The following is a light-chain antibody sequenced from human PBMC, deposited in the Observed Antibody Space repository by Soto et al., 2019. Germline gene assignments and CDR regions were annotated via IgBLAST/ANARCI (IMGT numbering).Light chain of an antibody. J-gene: IGKJ1*01. CDR2: GAS. CDR3: QQYGSSPRT. Sequence: VLTQSPGTLSLSPGDRASLSCRASQRVSGSSLAWYQHKPGQAPRLLIYGASNRATGVPDRFSGSGSGADFTLTISRMEPEDFAVYCCQQYGSSPRTFGQGTKVDIK. CDR1: QRVSGSS. V-gene: IGKV3-20*01.